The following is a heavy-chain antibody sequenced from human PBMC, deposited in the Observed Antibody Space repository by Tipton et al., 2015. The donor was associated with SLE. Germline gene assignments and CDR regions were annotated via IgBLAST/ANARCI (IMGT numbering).Heavy chain of an antibody. CDR1: GDSFSGYY. CDR3: ARDQSSGWLNLDY. V-gene: IGHV4-59*01. CDR2: IYYSGST. D-gene: IGHD6-19*01. J-gene: IGHJ4*02. Sequence: TLSLTCAVYGDSFSGYYWSWIRQPPGKGLEWIGYIYYSGSTNYNPSLKSRVTISVDTSKNQFSLKLSSVTAADTAVYYCARDQSSGWLNLDYWGQGTLVTVSS.